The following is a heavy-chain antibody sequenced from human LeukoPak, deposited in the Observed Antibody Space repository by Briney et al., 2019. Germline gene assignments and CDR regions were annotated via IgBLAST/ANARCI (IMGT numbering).Heavy chain of an antibody. CDR1: GYTLTELS. J-gene: IGHJ4*02. Sequence: ASVKVSCKVSGYTLTELSMHWVRQAPGKGLEWMGGFDPEDGETIYAQKFQGRVTMTEDTSTDTAYMELSSLRSEDTAVYYRAKDTYSSSWYYFDYRGQGTLVTVSS. CDR3: AKDTYSSSWYYFDY. V-gene: IGHV1-24*01. CDR2: FDPEDGET. D-gene: IGHD6-13*01.